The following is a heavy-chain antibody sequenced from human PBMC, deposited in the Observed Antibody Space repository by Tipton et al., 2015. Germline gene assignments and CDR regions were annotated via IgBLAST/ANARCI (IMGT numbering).Heavy chain of an antibody. V-gene: IGHV4-61*01. CDR1: GGSVNSANYY. CDR2: ISYSGST. Sequence: TLSLTCTVSGGSVNSANYYWSWIRQPPGKGLEWIGYISYSGSTHYNPSFKSRVAISVDTSKNQFSLTLNSVTAADTAVYYCARFMGYSYGPDNWFDPWGQGTLVTVSS. D-gene: IGHD5-18*01. J-gene: IGHJ5*02. CDR3: ARFMGYSYGPDNWFDP.